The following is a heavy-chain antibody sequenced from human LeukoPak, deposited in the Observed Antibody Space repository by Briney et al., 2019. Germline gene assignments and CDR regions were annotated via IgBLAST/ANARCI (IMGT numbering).Heavy chain of an antibody. CDR3: ARQDRYSWYSSDY. D-gene: IGHD6-13*01. CDR1: GYSFTSYW. Sequence: GESLRISCKGSGYSFTSYWINWVRQMPGKGLEWMGRIDPSDSYTNYSPSFQGHVTISVDKSISTAYLQWSSLKASDTAMYYCARQDRYSWYSSDYWGQGTPVTVSS. V-gene: IGHV5-10-1*01. CDR2: IDPSDSYT. J-gene: IGHJ4*02.